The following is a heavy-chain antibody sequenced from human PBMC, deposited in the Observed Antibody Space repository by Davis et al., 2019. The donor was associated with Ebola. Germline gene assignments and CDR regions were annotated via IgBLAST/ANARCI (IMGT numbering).Heavy chain of an antibody. Sequence: GGSLRLSCAASGFTFSSYGMHWVRQAPGKGLEWVSVIYSGGSTYYADSVKGRFTISRHSSENTVFLQMNSLRPDDTAVYYCARDPPQSGGYVWGQGTLVTVSS. CDR1: GFTFSSYG. CDR2: IYSGGST. CDR3: ARDPPQSGGYV. D-gene: IGHD5-12*01. V-gene: IGHV3-53*04. J-gene: IGHJ4*02.